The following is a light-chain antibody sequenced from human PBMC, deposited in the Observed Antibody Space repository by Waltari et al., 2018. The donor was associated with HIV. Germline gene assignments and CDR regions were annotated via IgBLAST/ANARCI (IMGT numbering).Light chain of an antibody. Sequence: EIVLTQSPGTLYLSPGERATLSCRASQSVTSTYFAWYQQKPGQAPRLLIDGASSRATGIPDRFSGTGSGTDFTLTISRLEPEDFALYYCQQYGSLQWTFGQGTKVEIK. CDR3: QQYGSLQWT. CDR1: QSVTSTY. CDR2: GAS. J-gene: IGKJ1*01. V-gene: IGKV3-20*01.